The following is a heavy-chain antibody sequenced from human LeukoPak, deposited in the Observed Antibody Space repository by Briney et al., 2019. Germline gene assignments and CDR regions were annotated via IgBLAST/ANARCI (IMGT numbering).Heavy chain of an antibody. V-gene: IGHV3-74*01. J-gene: IGHJ5*02. CDR2: INSDGSST. D-gene: IGHD6-19*01. CDR1: GFTFSSYW. Sequence: GGSLRLSCAASGFTFSSYWMHWVRHAPGKGLVWVSRINSDGSSTSYADSVKGRFTISRDNAKNTLYLQMNSLRDEDTAVYYCARAQAVAGTGGFDPRGQGTLVTVSS. CDR3: ARAQAVAGTGGFDP.